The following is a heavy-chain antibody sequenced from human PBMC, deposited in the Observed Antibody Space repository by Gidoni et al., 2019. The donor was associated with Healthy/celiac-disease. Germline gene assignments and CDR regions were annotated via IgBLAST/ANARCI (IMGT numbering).Heavy chain of an antibody. CDR1: GFTFSNAW. CDR3: TTERWWELHPWYFDL. Sequence: EVQLVESGGGLVKPGGSLRLSCAASGFTFSNAWMSWVRQAPGKGLEWVGRIKSKTDGGTTDYAAPVKGRFTISRDDSKNTLYLQMNSLKTEDTAVYYCTTERWWELHPWYFDLWGRGTLVTVSS. CDR2: IKSKTDGGTT. D-gene: IGHD1-26*01. J-gene: IGHJ2*01. V-gene: IGHV3-15*01.